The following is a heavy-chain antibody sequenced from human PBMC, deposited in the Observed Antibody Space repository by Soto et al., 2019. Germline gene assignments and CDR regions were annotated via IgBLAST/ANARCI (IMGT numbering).Heavy chain of an antibody. CDR1: GGSFSGYY. CDR3: ARDRIIGITMVRGVWFRGCNYYYYGMDV. V-gene: IGHV4-34*01. D-gene: IGHD3-10*01. J-gene: IGHJ6*02. Sequence: SETLSLTCAVYGGSFSGYYWSWIRQPPGKGLEWIGEINHSGSTNYNPSLKSRVTISVDTSKNQFSLKLSSVTAADTAVYYCARDRIIGITMVRGVWFRGCNYYYYGMDVWGQGTTVTVSS. CDR2: INHSGST.